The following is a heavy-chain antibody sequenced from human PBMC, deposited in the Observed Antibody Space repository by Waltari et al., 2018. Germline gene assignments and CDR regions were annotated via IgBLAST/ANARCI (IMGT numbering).Heavy chain of an antibody. CDR1: GYSISSGYY. Sequence: QVQLQESGPGLVKPSETLSLTCAVSGYSISSGYYWGWIRQPPGKGLEWIGSIYQSVSTYYNPSLKSRVTISVDTSKNQFSLKLSSVTAADTAVYYCARRAAIAATGPTYYMDVWGKGTTVTVSS. CDR2: IYQSVST. D-gene: IGHD6-13*01. CDR3: ARRAAIAATGPTYYMDV. V-gene: IGHV4-38-2*01. J-gene: IGHJ6*03.